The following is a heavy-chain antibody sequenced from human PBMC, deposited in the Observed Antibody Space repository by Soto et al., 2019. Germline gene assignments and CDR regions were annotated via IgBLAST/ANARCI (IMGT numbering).Heavy chain of an antibody. CDR3: AREDWYRFDY. CDR1: GFXFGTYW. D-gene: IGHD2-21*01. J-gene: IGHJ4*02. Sequence: GXLRLSCASSGFXFGTYWVTWVRQAPGRGLEWVATMNQDGNAKFYLDSVEGRFTISRDKAKNSLYLKVESLRAEDTAVYYCAREDWYRFDYWGQGTLGTVSS. V-gene: IGHV3-7*03. CDR2: MNQDGNAK.